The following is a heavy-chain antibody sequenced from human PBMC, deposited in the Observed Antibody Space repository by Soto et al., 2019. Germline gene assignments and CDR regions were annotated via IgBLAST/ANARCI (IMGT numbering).Heavy chain of an antibody. D-gene: IGHD2-2*01. CDR3: ARWGSNGYCSSTSCLHFDY. V-gene: IGHV4-59*01. J-gene: IGHJ4*02. CDR2: IYYSGST. Sequence: SETLSLTCTVSGGSISSYYWSWIRQPPGKGLEWIGYIYYSGSTNYNPSLKSRVTISVDTSKNQFSLKLSSVTAADTAVYYCARWGSNGYCSSTSCLHFDYWGQGTLVTVSS. CDR1: GGSISSYY.